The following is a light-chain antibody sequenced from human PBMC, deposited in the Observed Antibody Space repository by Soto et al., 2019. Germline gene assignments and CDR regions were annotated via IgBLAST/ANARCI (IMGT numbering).Light chain of an antibody. J-gene: IGLJ3*02. CDR2: VNSDGSH. CDR3: QTWTTGIQV. V-gene: IGLV4-69*01. CDR1: SGHSSYA. Sequence: QLVLTQSPSASASLGASVKFTCTLSSGHSSYAIAWHQQQPDKGPRYLMKVNSDGSHSRGDGIPDRFSGSSSGAERYLTISSLQSEDETDYYCQTWTTGIQVFGGGTKLTVL.